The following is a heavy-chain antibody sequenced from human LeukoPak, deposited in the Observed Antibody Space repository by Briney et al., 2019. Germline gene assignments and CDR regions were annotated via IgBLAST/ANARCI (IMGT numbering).Heavy chain of an antibody. Sequence: ASVKVSCKASGHTFTGYYMHWVRQAPGQGLEWMGWINPNSGGTNYAQKLQGRVTMTTDTSTSTAYMELRSLRSDDTAVYYCARDRYCSGGSCYGEVWFDPWGQGTLVTVSS. CDR2: INPNSGGT. J-gene: IGHJ5*02. CDR3: ARDRYCSGGSCYGEVWFDP. D-gene: IGHD2-15*01. V-gene: IGHV1-2*02. CDR1: GHTFTGYY.